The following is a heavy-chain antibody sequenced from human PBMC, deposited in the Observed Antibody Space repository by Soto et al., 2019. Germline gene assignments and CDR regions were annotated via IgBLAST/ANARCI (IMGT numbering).Heavy chain of an antibody. Sequence: QVQLVESGGGVVQPGRSLRLSCAASGFTFSSYGMHWVRQAPGKGLEWVAVIWYDGSNKYYADSVKGRFTISRDNSKNTLYLQVNSLRAEDTAVYYCARDCASGSYYIDYWCQGTLITVSS. CDR1: GFTFSSYG. CDR3: ARDCASGSYYIDY. CDR2: IWYDGSNK. V-gene: IGHV3-33*01. D-gene: IGHD1-26*01. J-gene: IGHJ4*02.